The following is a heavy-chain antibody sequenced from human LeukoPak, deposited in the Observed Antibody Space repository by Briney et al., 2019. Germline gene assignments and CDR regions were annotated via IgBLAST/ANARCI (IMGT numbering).Heavy chain of an antibody. D-gene: IGHD5-24*01. CDR3: ARDVATISNWFDP. J-gene: IGHJ5*02. V-gene: IGHV3-7*01. CDR1: GFTFSSYW. CDR2: INQDGSEK. Sequence: GGSLRLSCAASGFTFSSYWMSWVRQAPGKGVEGVANINQDGSEKYYVDSVKGGLTISRDNAKNSLYLQMNSLRAEDTAVYYCARDVATISNWFDPWGQGTLVTVSS.